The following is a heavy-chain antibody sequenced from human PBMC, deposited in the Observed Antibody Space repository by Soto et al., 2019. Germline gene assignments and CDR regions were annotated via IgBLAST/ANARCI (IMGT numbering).Heavy chain of an antibody. J-gene: IGHJ6*02. D-gene: IGHD1-26*01. CDR3: AKGGAIVAAGTRVYLYNAMDV. CDR2: INPNSGDT. V-gene: IGHV1-2*02. CDR1: GYTFTGYY. Sequence: ASVKVSCKASGYTFTGYYVHGVRQAPGQGLECMGWINPNSGDTYLAQRFQGRVTMNRDTSIGTAYMELRGLTSDDTAEYYCAKGGAIVAAGTRVYLYNAMDVWGQGTTVTVYS.